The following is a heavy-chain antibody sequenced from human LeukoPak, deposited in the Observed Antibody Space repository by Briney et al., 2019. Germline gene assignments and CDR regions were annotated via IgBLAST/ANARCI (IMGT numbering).Heavy chain of an antibody. CDR3: ARQTLWNLPYFDY. D-gene: IGHD1-1*01. CDR2: ISGYDGET. J-gene: IGHJ4*02. V-gene: IGHV1-18*01. CDR1: GYTFSRNG. Sequence: GASVKVSCKASGYTFSRNGFSWVRQAPGQGLEWMGWISGYDGETKYAQNFQGRVTVTTDTSTSTAYMELRSLRFDDTAVYYCARQTLWNLPYFDYWGQGTLVTVSS.